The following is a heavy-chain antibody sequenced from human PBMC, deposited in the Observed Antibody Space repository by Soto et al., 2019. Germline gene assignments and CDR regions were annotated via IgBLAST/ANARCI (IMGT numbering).Heavy chain of an antibody. CDR1: GFTFGNYW. CDR2: INGVGTYT. J-gene: IGHJ4*02. CDR3: VRDFRSSDF. D-gene: IGHD3-3*01. V-gene: IGHV3-74*01. Sequence: EVQLVESGGGSAQPGGSLRLSCAASGFTFGNYWIHWVRQAPGKGPMWVSRINGVGTYTNYADSVRGRFSISRDNSENTVYLQMNSLRAEDTAMYYCVRDFRSSDFWGQGTPVTVSS.